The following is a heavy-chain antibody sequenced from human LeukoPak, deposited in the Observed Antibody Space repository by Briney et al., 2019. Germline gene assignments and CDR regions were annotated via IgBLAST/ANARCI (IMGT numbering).Heavy chain of an antibody. CDR3: ARAPGGGYYSN. Sequence: SETLSLTCTVSGGSITTYYWSWIRQTPGKGLEFIGYFYYSGSTNYNPSLKSRVTISADTSKNQFSLNLTSVTAVDTAVYYCARAPGGGYYSNWGQGTLVTVSS. D-gene: IGHD2-21*01. V-gene: IGHV4-59*01. CDR2: FYYSGST. J-gene: IGHJ4*02. CDR1: GGSITTYY.